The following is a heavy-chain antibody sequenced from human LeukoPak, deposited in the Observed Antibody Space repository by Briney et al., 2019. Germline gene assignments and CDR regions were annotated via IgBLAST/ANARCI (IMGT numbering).Heavy chain of an antibody. Sequence: TSQTLSPTCTVSGGSISSGGYYWSWIRQHPGKGLEWIGYIYYSGSTYYNPSLKSRVTISVDTSKNQFSLKLSSVTAADTAVYYCARAVEMATIRVADAFDIWGQGTMVTVSS. CDR2: IYYSGST. J-gene: IGHJ3*02. CDR1: GGSISSGGYY. CDR3: ARAVEMATIRVADAFDI. V-gene: IGHV4-31*03. D-gene: IGHD5-24*01.